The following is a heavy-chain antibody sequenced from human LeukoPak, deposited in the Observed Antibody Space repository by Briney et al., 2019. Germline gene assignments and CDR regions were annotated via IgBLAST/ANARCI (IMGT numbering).Heavy chain of an antibody. D-gene: IGHD3-10*01. V-gene: IGHV4-34*01. Sequence: SETLSLTCAVYGGSFSGYYWSWIRQPPGKGLEWIGEINHSGSTNYNPSLKSRVTISVDTSKNQFSLKLSSVTAADTAVYYCARELVRGVIIATYYFDYWGQGTLVTVSS. J-gene: IGHJ4*02. CDR3: ARELVRGVIIATYYFDY. CDR2: INHSGST. CDR1: GGSFSGYY.